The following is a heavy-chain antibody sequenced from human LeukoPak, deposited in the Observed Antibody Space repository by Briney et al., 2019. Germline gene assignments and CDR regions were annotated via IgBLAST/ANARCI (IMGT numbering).Heavy chain of an antibody. Sequence: SETLSLTCTVSGGSISSYYWSWIRQPPGKGLEWIGYIYYSGSTNYNPSLKSRVIISVDTSKNQFSLKLSSVTAADTAVYYCARVLLATDYYYGMDVWGQGTTVTVSS. CDR2: IYYSGST. CDR1: GGSISSYY. J-gene: IGHJ6*02. D-gene: IGHD2-21*02. V-gene: IGHV4-59*01. CDR3: ARVLLATDYYYGMDV.